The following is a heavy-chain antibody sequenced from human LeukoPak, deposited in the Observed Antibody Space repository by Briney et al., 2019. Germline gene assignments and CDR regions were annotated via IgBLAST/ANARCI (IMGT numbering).Heavy chain of an antibody. D-gene: IGHD1-26*01. Sequence: GGSLRLSCAASGFTFDDYAMHWVRQAPGKGLEWVARISWNSVRVDYADSVKGRFTIARDNAKNSLYLQMNSLSAEDMALYYCIKDMSGSNDAFDIWGQGTMVTVS. V-gene: IGHV3-9*03. CDR3: IKDMSGSNDAFDI. CDR1: GFTFDDYA. CDR2: ISWNSVRV. J-gene: IGHJ3*02.